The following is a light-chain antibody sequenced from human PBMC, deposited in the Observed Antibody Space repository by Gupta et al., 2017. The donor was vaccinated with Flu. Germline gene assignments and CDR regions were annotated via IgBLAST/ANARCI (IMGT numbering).Light chain of an antibody. J-gene: IGLJ3*02. CDR1: SSNIGSNT. CDR2: SNN. Sequence: QSVLTQPPSASGTPGQRVTISCSGSSSNIGSNTVNWYQQLPGPAPKLLIYSNNQRPSGVPDRFSGSKSGTSASLAISGLQSEDEADYYCAAWDDSMNGRWVFGGGTKLTVL. CDR3: AAWDDSMNGRWV. V-gene: IGLV1-44*01.